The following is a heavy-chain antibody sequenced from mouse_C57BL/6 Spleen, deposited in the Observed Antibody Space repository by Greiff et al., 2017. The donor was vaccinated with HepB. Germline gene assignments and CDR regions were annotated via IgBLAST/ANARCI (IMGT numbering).Heavy chain of an antibody. J-gene: IGHJ2*01. CDR1: GYTFTSYW. V-gene: IGHV1-50*01. CDR3: ARGGVFGD. CDR2: IDPSDSYT. Sequence: QVQLQQPGAELVKPGASVKLSCKASGYTFTSYWMQWVKQRPGQGLEWIGEIDPSDSYTNYNQKFKGKATLTVDTSSSTAYMQLSSLTSEDSAVYYCARGGVFGDWGKGTTLTVSS.